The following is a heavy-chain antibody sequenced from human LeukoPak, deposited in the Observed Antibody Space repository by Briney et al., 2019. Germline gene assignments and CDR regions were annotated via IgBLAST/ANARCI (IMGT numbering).Heavy chain of an antibody. CDR3: ASSPYYDSSGYYGGWFDP. CDR2: IYYSGST. D-gene: IGHD3-22*01. J-gene: IGHJ5*02. CDR1: GGSISSYY. V-gene: IGHV4-59*01. Sequence: SETLSLTCTVSGGSISSYYWSWIRQPPGKGLEWIGYIYYSGSTNYNPSLKSRVTISVDTSKNQFSLKLSSVTAADTAVYYCASSPYYDSSGYYGGWFDPWGQGTLVTVSS.